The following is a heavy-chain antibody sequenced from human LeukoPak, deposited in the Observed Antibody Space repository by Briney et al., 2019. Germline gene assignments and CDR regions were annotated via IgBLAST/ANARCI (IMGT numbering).Heavy chain of an antibody. J-gene: IGHJ6*03. CDR3: ARADCSSTSCYGYYYYYYMDV. V-gene: IGHV1-2*02. CDR2: INPNSGGT. CDR1: GYTFTGYY. D-gene: IGHD2-2*01. Sequence: GSVKVSCKASGYTFTGYYMHWVRQAPGQGLEWMGWINPNSGGTNYAQKFQGRVTMTRDTSISTAYMELSRLRSDDTAVYYCARADCSSTSCYGYYYYYYMDVWGKGTTVTISS.